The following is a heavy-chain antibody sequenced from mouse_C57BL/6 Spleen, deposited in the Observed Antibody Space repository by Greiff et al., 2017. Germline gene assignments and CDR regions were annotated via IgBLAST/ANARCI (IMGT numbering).Heavy chain of an antibody. J-gene: IGHJ4*01. Sequence: EVKLMESGPELVKPGASVKMSCKASGYTFTDYNMHWVKQSHGKSLEWIGYINPNNGGTSYNQKFKGKATLTVNKSSSTAYMELRSLTSEDSAVYYCARYGAYYSNYAMDYWGQGTSVTVSS. V-gene: IGHV1-22*01. D-gene: IGHD2-5*01. CDR2: INPNNGGT. CDR3: ARYGAYYSNYAMDY. CDR1: GYTFTDYN.